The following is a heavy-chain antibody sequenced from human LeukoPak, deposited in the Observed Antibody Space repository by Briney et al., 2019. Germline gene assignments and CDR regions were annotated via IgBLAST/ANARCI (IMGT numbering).Heavy chain of an antibody. J-gene: IGHJ3*02. CDR3: AKAGNDSSGHGLDAFDI. D-gene: IGHD3-22*01. CDR2: IRYDGSNK. Sequence: PGGSLRLSCAASGFTFSSYGMHWVRQAPGKGLEWVAFIRYDGSNKYYADSVKGRFTISRDNSKNTLYLQMNSLRAEDTAVYYWAKAGNDSSGHGLDAFDIWGQGTMVTVSS. V-gene: IGHV3-30*02. CDR1: GFTFSSYG.